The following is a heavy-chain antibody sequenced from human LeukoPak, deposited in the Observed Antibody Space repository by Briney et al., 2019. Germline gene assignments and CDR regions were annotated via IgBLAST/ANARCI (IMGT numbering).Heavy chain of an antibody. J-gene: IGHJ4*02. CDR1: GFTFSSYG. Sequence: GRSLRLSCAASGFTFSSYGMHWVRQAPGKGLEWVAVIWYDGSNKYYADSVKGRFTISRDNSKNTLYLQMNSLRAEDTAVYYCARPYFPGIAVGGGYWGQGTLVTVSS. V-gene: IGHV3-33*01. CDR3: ARPYFPGIAVGGGY. CDR2: IWYDGSNK. D-gene: IGHD6-19*01.